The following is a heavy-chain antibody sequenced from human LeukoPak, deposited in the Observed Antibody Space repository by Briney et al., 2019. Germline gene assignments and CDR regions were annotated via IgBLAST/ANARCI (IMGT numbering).Heavy chain of an antibody. Sequence: GGSLRLSCAASGFTVSSNYMSWVRQAPGKGLEWVSVIYSGGSTYYADSVKGRFTISRHNSKNTLYLQMNSLRAEDTAVYYCAKGPRAVAGTQGYWGQGTLVTVSS. V-gene: IGHV3-53*01. CDR1: GFTVSSNY. J-gene: IGHJ4*02. CDR2: IYSGGST. CDR3: AKGPRAVAGTQGY. D-gene: IGHD6-19*01.